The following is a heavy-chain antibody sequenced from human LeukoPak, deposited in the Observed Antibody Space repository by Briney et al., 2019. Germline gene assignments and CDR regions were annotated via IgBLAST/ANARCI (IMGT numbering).Heavy chain of an antibody. Sequence: GGSLRLSCAASGFTFSSYAMHWVRQAPGKGLEWVAVISYDGSNKYYADSVKGRFTISRDNSKNSLYLQMNSLRTEDTALYYCAKDMYYDSSGYYPFDYWGQGTLVTVSS. CDR2: ISYDGSNK. CDR1: GFTFSSYA. CDR3: AKDMYYDSSGYYPFDY. J-gene: IGHJ4*02. D-gene: IGHD3-22*01. V-gene: IGHV3-30-3*01.